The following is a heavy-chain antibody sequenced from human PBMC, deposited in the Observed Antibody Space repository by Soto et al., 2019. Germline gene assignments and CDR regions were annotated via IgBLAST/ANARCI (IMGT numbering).Heavy chain of an antibody. V-gene: IGHV3-13*01. CDR3: ARDSPYCSGGSCTFDAFDI. D-gene: IGHD2-15*01. Sequence: GGSLRLSCAASGFTFSSYDMHWVRQATGKGLEWVSAIGTAGDTYYPGSVKGRFTISRENAKNSLYLQMNSLRAGDTAVYYCARDSPYCSGGSCTFDAFDIWGQGTMVTVSS. CDR1: GFTFSSYD. CDR2: IGTAGDT. J-gene: IGHJ3*02.